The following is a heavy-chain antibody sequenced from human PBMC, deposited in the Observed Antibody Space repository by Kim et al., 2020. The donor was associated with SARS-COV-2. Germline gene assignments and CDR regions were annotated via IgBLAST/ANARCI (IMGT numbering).Heavy chain of an antibody. D-gene: IGHD3-22*01. Sequence: SETLSLTCAVYGGSFSGYYWSWIRQPPGKGLEWIGEINHSGSTNYNPSLKSRVTISVDTSKNQFSLKLSSVTAADTAVYYCARGGPGGYDSSGGNFDYWGQGTLVTVSS. J-gene: IGHJ4*02. CDR1: GGSFSGYY. CDR2: INHSGST. V-gene: IGHV4-34*01. CDR3: ARGGPGGYDSSGGNFDY.